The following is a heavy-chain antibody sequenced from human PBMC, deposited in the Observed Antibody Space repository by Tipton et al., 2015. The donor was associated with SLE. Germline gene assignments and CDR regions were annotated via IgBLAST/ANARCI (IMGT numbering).Heavy chain of an antibody. D-gene: IGHD6-19*01. V-gene: IGHV4-61*02. CDR2: IYTSGST. CDR1: GGSISSGSYY. CDR3: ARVTAVAGSFDY. J-gene: IGHJ4*02. Sequence: LRLFCTVSGGSISSGSYYWSWIRQPAGKGLEWIGCIYTSGSTNYNPSLKSRVTMSVDTSKNQFSLKLSSVTAADTAVYYCARVTAVAGSFDYWGQGTLGTVSS.